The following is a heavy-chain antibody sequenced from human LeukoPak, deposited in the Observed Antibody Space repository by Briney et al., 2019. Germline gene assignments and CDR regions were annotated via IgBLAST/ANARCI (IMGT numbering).Heavy chain of an antibody. J-gene: IGHJ4*02. Sequence: GESLKISCKASGYSFTTFWIGWVRQVPGKDLEWMGIIYPGDSDTRYSPSFEGQVTISADKSITTAYLQWSSLHTSVTAMYYCARHFSSTGSSCHVDYSGQGTLATVSS. D-gene: IGHD2-8*02. V-gene: IGHV5-51*01. CDR1: GYSFTTFW. CDR3: ARHFSSTGSSCHVDY. CDR2: IYPGDSDT.